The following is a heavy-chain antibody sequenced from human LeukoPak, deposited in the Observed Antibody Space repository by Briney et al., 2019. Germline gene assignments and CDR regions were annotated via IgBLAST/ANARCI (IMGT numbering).Heavy chain of an antibody. CDR3: ARQMTTVTTSNWFDP. V-gene: IGHV3-21*01. D-gene: IGHD4-17*01. Sequence: SGGSLRLSCAASGFTFSSYSMNWVRQAPGKGLEWVSSISSSSSYIYYADSVKGRFTISRDNAKNSLYLQMNSLRTEDTAVYYCARQMTTVTTSNWFDPWGQGTLVTVSS. J-gene: IGHJ5*02. CDR2: ISSSSSYI. CDR1: GFTFSSYS.